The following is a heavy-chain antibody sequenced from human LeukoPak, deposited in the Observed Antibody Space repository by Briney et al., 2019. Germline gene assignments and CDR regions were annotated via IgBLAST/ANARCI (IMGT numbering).Heavy chain of an antibody. J-gene: IGHJ3*02. Sequence: PSETLSLTCTVSGGSISSYYWSWIRQPPGKGLEWIGYIYYSGSTNYNPSLKSRVTISVDTSKNQFSLKLSSVTAADTAVYYCARAPSDYDFWSGLDYAFDIWGQGTTVTVSS. CDR2: IYYSGST. V-gene: IGHV4-59*01. D-gene: IGHD3-3*01. CDR1: GGSISSYY. CDR3: ARAPSDYDFWSGLDYAFDI.